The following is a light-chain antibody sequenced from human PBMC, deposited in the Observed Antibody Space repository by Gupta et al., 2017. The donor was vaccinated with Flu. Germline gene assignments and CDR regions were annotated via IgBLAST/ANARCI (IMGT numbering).Light chain of an antibody. J-gene: IGLJ3*02. CDR1: STRNSY. CDR3: NAQDSTDNNQGV. Sequence: STALPPDPAVSVALGQPVRITCQVDSTRNSYARWYQPQPGQAPVLVIFANNIRHTGIPDRFYDSISGNTASLTITGAHAEEEADYYCNAQDSTDNNQGVFGGGTKPTVL. CDR2: ANN. V-gene: IGLV3-19*01.